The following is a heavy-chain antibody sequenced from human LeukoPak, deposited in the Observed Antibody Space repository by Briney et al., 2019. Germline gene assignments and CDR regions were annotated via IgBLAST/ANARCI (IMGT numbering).Heavy chain of an antibody. V-gene: IGHV3-64D*09. CDR2: INSNGGSA. CDR1: GFSFSSFA. Sequence: GGSLRLSCSASGFSFSSFAMHWVRQAPGKGLEYVPAINSNGGSAFYADSVKDRFIVSRDNSENTLYLQMSSLRTEDTAAYYCVKGSGKDYYGSGSPRRAFDYWGQGTLVTVSS. D-gene: IGHD3-10*01. J-gene: IGHJ4*02. CDR3: VKGSGKDYYGSGSPRRAFDY.